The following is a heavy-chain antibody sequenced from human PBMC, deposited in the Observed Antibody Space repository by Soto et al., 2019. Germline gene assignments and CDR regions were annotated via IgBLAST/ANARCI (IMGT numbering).Heavy chain of an antibody. Sequence: ASVKVSCKASGYTFTNYAMHWVRQAPGQRLKWMGWINAGNGNTKYSQKFQGRVTITRDTSASTAYMELSSLRSEDTAVYYCARDACSGTSCQTQENYYAMEVWGQGTMVTVS. J-gene: IGHJ6*02. CDR3: ARDACSGTSCQTQENYYAMEV. CDR2: INAGNGNT. V-gene: IGHV1-3*01. D-gene: IGHD2-2*01. CDR1: GYTFTNYA.